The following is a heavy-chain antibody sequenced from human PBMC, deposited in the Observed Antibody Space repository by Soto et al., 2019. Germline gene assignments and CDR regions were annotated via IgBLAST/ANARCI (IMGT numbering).Heavy chain of an antibody. V-gene: IGHV3-30*18. Sequence: SLRLSCAASGFTFSSSGMHWVRQAPGKGLEWVAVISYDGSNKFYADSVKGRFTISRDNFRNTLYLQMNSLRAEDTAVYYCAKEFHSWNYFDYWGQGXLVTVSS. CDR1: GFTFSSSG. J-gene: IGHJ4*02. CDR2: ISYDGSNK. CDR3: AKEFHSWNYFDY. D-gene: IGHD1-20*01.